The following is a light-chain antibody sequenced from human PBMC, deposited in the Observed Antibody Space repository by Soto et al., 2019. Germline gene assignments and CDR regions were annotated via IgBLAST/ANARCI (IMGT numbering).Light chain of an antibody. CDR1: QSVGSS. Sequence: EIVMTQSPGTLSVSPGERATLSCRASQSVGSSLSWYQHKRGQAPRLLIYDASTRASGIPARFSGSGSGTEFTLTISSLQSEDFAVYYCQQYNNWPPGTFGPGTKVDIK. CDR2: DAS. J-gene: IGKJ3*01. CDR3: QQYNNWPPGT. V-gene: IGKV3-15*01.